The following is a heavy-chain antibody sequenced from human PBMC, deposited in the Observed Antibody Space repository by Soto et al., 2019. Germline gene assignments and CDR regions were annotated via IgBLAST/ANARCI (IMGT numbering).Heavy chain of an antibody. V-gene: IGHV3-73*01. CDR3: IGQDCGTTTCSQPN. J-gene: IGHJ4*02. Sequence: GGSLRLSCAASGSTFSGSVIHWVRQASGKGLEWVGRIRNKVNSYATAYAESVKGRFTISRDDSRNPAYLQMNLLETEDTAMYYCIGQDCGTTTCSQPNWGQGTLVTVSS. CDR2: IRNKVNSYAT. CDR1: GSTFSGSV. D-gene: IGHD2-2*01.